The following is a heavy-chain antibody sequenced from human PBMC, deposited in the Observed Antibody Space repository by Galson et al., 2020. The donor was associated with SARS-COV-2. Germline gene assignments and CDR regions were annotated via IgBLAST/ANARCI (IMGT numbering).Heavy chain of an antibody. V-gene: IGHV3-30-3*01. CDR1: GFTFSSYA. D-gene: IGHD1-26*01. J-gene: IGHJ3*02. CDR3: ARAYSGSYCAAFDI. CDR2: ISYDGSNK. Sequence: GESLKISCAASGFTFSSYAMHWVRQAPGKGLEWVAVISYDGSNKYYADSVKGRFTISRDNSKNTLYLQMNSLRAEDTAVYYCARAYSGSYCAAFDIWGQGTMVTVSS.